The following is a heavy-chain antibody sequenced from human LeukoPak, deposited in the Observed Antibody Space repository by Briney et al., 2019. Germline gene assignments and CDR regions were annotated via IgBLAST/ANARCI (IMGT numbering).Heavy chain of an antibody. CDR2: IYYSGST. V-gene: IGHV4-39*01. CDR1: GFTFSSYA. CDR3: ARPIGYCTNGVCPTVWFDP. Sequence: GSLRLSCAASGFTFSSYAMSWIRQPPGKGLEWIGSIYYSGSTYYNPSLKSRVTISVDTSKNQFSLKLSSVTAADTAVYYCARPIGYCTNGVCPTVWFDPWGQGTLVTVSS. D-gene: IGHD2-8*01. J-gene: IGHJ5*02.